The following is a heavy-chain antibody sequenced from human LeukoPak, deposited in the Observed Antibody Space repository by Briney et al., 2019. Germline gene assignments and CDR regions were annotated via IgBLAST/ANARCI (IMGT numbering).Heavy chain of an antibody. V-gene: IGHV3-30*04. CDR3: AKDRGSTIITQDFDY. D-gene: IGHD5/OR15-5a*01. CDR1: GFTFSSYA. J-gene: IGHJ4*02. Sequence: GGSLRLSCAASGFTFSSYAMHWVRQAPGKGLEWVAVISYDGSNKYYADSVKGRFTISRDNSKNTLYLQMNSLRAEDTALYYCAKDRGSTIITQDFDYWGQGTLVTVSS. CDR2: ISYDGSNK.